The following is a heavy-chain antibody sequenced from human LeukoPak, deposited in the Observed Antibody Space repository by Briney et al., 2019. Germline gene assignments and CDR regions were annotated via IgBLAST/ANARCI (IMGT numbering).Heavy chain of an antibody. J-gene: IGHJ4*02. CDR3: ASEEEYSSSSPLDY. CDR2: ISYDGSNK. D-gene: IGHD6-6*01. V-gene: IGHV3-30*03. Sequence: GGSLRLSCAASGFTFSSYGMHWVRQAPGKGLEWVAVISYDGSNKYYADSVKGRFTISRDNSKNTLYLQMSSLRAEDTAVYYCASEEEYSSSSPLDYWGQGTLVTVSS. CDR1: GFTFSSYG.